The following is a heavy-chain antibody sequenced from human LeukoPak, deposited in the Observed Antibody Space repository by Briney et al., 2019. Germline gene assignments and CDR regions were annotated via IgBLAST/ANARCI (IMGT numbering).Heavy chain of an antibody. J-gene: IGHJ4*02. CDR1: GGSISSSSYY. D-gene: IGHD3-10*01. Sequence: SETLSLTCTVCGGSISSSSYYWGWIRQPPGKGLEWIGSIYYSGSTYYNPSLKSRVTISVDTSKNQFSLKLSSVNAADTAVYYCARAGWFGELYGPLDYWGQGNLVTVSS. V-gene: IGHV4-39*07. CDR3: ARAGWFGELYGPLDY. CDR2: IYYSGST.